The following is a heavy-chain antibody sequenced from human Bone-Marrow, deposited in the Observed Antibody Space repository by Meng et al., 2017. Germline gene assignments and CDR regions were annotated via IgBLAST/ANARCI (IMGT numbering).Heavy chain of an antibody. Sequence: EVQVVGSGGGFVKPGGSLRLSFAASGFTFSNAWMTWVGQAPGKGLEWIGRMKSNVDGGTVDYAAAVKGRFFISRDDSENTFYLQMNSLKTEDTAVYYCSGHVDYWGHGTLVTVSS. V-gene: IGHV3-15*01. CDR3: SGHVDY. CDR1: GFTFSNAW. CDR2: MKSNVDGGTV. J-gene: IGHJ4*01.